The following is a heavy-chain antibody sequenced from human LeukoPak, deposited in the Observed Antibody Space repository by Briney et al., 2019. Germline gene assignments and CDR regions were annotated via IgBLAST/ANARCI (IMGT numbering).Heavy chain of an antibody. CDR2: INPNSGGT. V-gene: IGHV1-2*02. CDR1: GYIFTGYY. D-gene: IGHD4-11*01. J-gene: IGHJ4*02. Sequence: ATEKVLCKASGYIFTGYYLHWVRRAPGQGFEWMGWINPNSGGTNYAQKFQGRVTMTRDTSISTAYMELSRLRSDDTAVYYCARDPWYSNYPSGVDYWGQGTLVTVSS. CDR3: ARDPWYSNYPSGVDY.